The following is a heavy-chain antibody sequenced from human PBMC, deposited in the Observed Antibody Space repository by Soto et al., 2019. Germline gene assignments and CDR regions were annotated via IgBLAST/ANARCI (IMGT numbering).Heavy chain of an antibody. J-gene: IGHJ5*02. CDR2: IIPIFGTA. Sequence: QVQLVQSGAEVKKPGSSVKVSCKASGGTFSSYAISWVRQAPGQGLEWMGGIIPIFGTANYAQKFQGRVTITADESTSTAYMELSSLRSDDTAVYYCARDRNYAIGGRILNWFDPWGQGTLVTVSS. V-gene: IGHV1-69*12. CDR3: ARDRNYAIGGRILNWFDP. D-gene: IGHD1-7*01. CDR1: GGTFSSYA.